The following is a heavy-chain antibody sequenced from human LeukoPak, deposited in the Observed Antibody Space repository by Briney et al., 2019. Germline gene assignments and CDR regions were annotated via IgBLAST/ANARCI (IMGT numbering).Heavy chain of an antibody. Sequence: GGSLRLSCAASGFTFSSYAMSWVRQAPGKGLEWVSAISGSGGSTYYADSVKGRFTISRDNSKNTLYLQMNSLRAEDTAVYYCAKAYSSSWSDENYYYYGMDVWGQGTTVTVSS. CDR1: GFTFSSYA. V-gene: IGHV3-23*01. D-gene: IGHD6-13*01. CDR3: AKAYSSSWSDENYYYYGMDV. J-gene: IGHJ6*02. CDR2: ISGSGGST.